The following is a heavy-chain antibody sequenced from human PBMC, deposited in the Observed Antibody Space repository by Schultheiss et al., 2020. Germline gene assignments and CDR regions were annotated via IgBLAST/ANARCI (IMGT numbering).Heavy chain of an antibody. CDR2: ISYDGSNK. CDR3: ARVMVRGVYYYYYGMDV. Sequence: GGSLRLSCAASGFTFSSYAMHWGRQAPGKGLEWVAVISYDGSNKYYADSVKGRFTISRDNSKNTLYLQMNSLRAEDTAVYYCARVMVRGVYYYYYGMDVWGQGTTVTVSS. CDR1: GFTFSSYA. D-gene: IGHD3-10*01. J-gene: IGHJ6*02. V-gene: IGHV3-30-3*01.